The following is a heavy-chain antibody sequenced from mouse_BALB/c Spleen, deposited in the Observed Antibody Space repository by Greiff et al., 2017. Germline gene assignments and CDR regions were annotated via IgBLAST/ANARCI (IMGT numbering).Heavy chain of an antibody. V-gene: IGHV1S22*01. J-gene: IGHJ4*01. CDR1: GYTFTSYW. CDR2: IYPGSGST. D-gene: IGHD2-12*01. CDR3: TRENYSYAMDY. Sequence: LKQPGSELVRPGASVKLSCKASGYTFTSYWMHWVKQRHGQGLEWIGNIYPGSGSTNYDEKFKSKGTLTVDTSSSTAYMHLSSLTSEDSAVYYCTRENYSYAMDYWGQGTSVTVSS.